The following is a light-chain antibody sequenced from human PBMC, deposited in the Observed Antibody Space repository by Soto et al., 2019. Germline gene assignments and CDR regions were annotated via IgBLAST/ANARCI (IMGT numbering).Light chain of an antibody. Sequence: EIVMTQSPATLSVKKGERATLSCRASQSVSSNLAWYQQKPGQAPRLLIDGASTRATGIPARFSGSGSGTEFTLTISRLEPEDFAVYYCQQYVSTPWTFGQGTKVDI. J-gene: IGKJ1*01. V-gene: IGKV3-15*01. CDR3: QQYVSTPWT. CDR1: QSVSSN. CDR2: GAS.